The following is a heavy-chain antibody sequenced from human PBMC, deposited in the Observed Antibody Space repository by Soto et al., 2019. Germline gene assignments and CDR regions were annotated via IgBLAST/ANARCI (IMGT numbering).Heavy chain of an antibody. J-gene: IGHJ3*01. CDR2: ISGSGGTT. CDR1: GDRLNISA. CDR3: AKAARGWFSASDF. Sequence: SRASSGDRLNISAVAGSRKTPGKGLEWVSAISGSGGTTYYADSVKGRFTFSRDNSKNTLYLQMNSLRAEDTAVYYCAKAARGWFSASDFRGQGTMVTVSS. D-gene: IGHD6-19*01. V-gene: IGHV3-23*01.